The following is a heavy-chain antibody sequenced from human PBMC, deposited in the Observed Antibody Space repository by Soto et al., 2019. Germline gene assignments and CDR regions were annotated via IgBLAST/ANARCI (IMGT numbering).Heavy chain of an antibody. D-gene: IGHD6-25*01. J-gene: IGHJ6*02. Sequence: SETLSLTCTVSGGSISSYFWSWIRQPPGRGLEWTGHIHYSGSTNYNPSLKSRVTISVDTSKNQVSLKLSSVTAADTAMYFCARQVSSAWPPYYYDMDVWGQGTTVTVSS. V-gene: IGHV4-59*08. CDR3: ARQVSSAWPPYYYDMDV. CDR2: IHYSGST. CDR1: GGSISSYF.